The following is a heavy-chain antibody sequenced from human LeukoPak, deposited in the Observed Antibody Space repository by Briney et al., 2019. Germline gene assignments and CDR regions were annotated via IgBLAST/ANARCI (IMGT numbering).Heavy chain of an antibody. D-gene: IGHD2-15*01. Sequence: GGSLRLSCAASGFTFSSYGMHWVRQAPGEGLEWVAVISYDGSNKYYADSVKGRFTISRDNSKNTLYLQMNSLRAEDTAVYYCANGYCSGGSCYSLDYWGQGTLVTVSS. CDR1: GFTFSSYG. J-gene: IGHJ4*02. CDR2: ISYDGSNK. V-gene: IGHV3-30*18. CDR3: ANGYCSGGSCYSLDY.